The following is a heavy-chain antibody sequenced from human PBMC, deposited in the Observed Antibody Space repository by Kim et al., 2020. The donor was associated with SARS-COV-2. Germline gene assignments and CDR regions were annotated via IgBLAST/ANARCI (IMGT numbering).Heavy chain of an antibody. Sequence: AGSVKGRFTISRDNAKNTLYLQVNSLRAEDTALYYCARRAVDSSGTYYFDSWGQGALVTDSS. D-gene: IGHD3-22*01. CDR3: ARRAVDSSGTYYFDS. J-gene: IGHJ4*02. V-gene: IGHV3-74*01.